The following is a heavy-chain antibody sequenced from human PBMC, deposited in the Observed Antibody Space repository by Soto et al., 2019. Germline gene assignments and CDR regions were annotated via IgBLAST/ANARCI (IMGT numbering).Heavy chain of an antibody. CDR3: ASRYCINGVCYFDY. CDR1: GDSSSSYY. D-gene: IGHD2-8*01. V-gene: IGHV4-59*12. Sequence: PSETLSLTCTVSGDSSSSYYWTWIRQPPGKGLEWIAFIYYGGSINYNPSLKSRVAISVDTSKNQFSLKLNSVTAADTAVYYCASRYCINGVCYFDYWGQGALVTVSS. CDR2: IYYGGSI. J-gene: IGHJ4*02.